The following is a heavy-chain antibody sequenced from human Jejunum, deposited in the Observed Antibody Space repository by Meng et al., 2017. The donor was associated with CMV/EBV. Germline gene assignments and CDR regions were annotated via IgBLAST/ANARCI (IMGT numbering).Heavy chain of an antibody. J-gene: IGHJ4*02. Sequence: CTVSGDSVMYYCWSWIRQSPEKGLEWIGYVSYSGTSYYNPSLKSRVTVSLDMSKSQFSLTLTSVTAADTAVYFCARDRGGLGKYFDYWGQGSLVTVSS. V-gene: IGHV4-59*02. CDR2: VSYSGTS. D-gene: IGHD3-10*01. CDR1: GDSVMYYC. CDR3: ARDRGGLGKYFDY.